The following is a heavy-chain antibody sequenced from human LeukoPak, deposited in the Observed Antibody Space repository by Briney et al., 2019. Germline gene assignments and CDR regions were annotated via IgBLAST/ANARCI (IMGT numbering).Heavy chain of an antibody. D-gene: IGHD2-2*01. CDR3: ARDGSVYCSSTSCYSGYYYYGMDV. J-gene: IGHJ6*02. V-gene: IGHV1-18*04. Sequence: ASVKVSCKASGYTFTNYGIGWVRQAPGQGLEWMGWISAYNGNTNYAQKLQGRVTMTTDTSTSTAYMELRSLRSDDTAVYYCARDGSVYCSSTSCYSGYYYYGMDVWGQGTTVTVSS. CDR2: ISAYNGNT. CDR1: GYTFTNYG.